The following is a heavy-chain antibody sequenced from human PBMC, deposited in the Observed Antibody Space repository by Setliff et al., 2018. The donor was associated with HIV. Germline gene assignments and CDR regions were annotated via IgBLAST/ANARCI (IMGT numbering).Heavy chain of an antibody. V-gene: IGHV1-8*02. Sequence: ASVKVSCKASGYTFTNSDINWVRQAPGQGLEWMGWMNPSSGHTIYAEKFQGRVTITADTSTDTAYMELSSLTSEDTAVFYCTTDHITGTSLDHWGQGTLVTVSS. CDR1: GYTFTNSD. CDR3: TTDHITGTSLDH. CDR2: MNPSSGHT. J-gene: IGHJ4*02. D-gene: IGHD1-7*01.